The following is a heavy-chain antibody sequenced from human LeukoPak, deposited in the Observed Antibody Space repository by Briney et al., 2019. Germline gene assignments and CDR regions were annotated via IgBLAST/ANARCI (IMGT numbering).Heavy chain of an antibody. CDR2: IHAGGGST. V-gene: IGHV3-23*01. D-gene: IGHD4-17*01. CDR1: GFTFTDHA. Sequence: GGSLRLSCAASGFTFTDHAMSWVRQTPDKGLEWVSSIHAGGGSTLYADSMKGRFTISRDNSKNTLYLQMNSLRAEDTAVYYCAKKFTGTTVISGDYFDYWGQGTLVTVSS. J-gene: IGHJ4*02. CDR3: AKKFTGTTVISGDYFDY.